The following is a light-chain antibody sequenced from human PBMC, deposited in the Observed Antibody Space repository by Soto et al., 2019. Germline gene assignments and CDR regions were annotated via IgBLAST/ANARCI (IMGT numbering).Light chain of an antibody. CDR3: QHYDNSPVA. V-gene: IGKV3-20*01. Sequence: EIVLTQSPGTLSLSPGERATLSCRASQSISSSHLAWYQQRPGQAPRLLIYGASSRAIGIPDRFSGSGSGTDFTLTISSREPEYFALYHCQHYDNSPVAFGGGTKVEIK. CDR1: QSISSSH. J-gene: IGKJ4*01. CDR2: GAS.